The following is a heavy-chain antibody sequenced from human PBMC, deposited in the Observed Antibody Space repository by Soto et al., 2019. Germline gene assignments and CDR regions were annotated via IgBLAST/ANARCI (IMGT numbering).Heavy chain of an antibody. Sequence: QVQLQQWGAGLLKPSETLSLTCVVYGGSFSGYYWSWIRQSPGKGLEWIGGINHRGSTNYNPSLESRVTISVDTSKNQFSLRMTSVTAADTAMYYCARDGFCTSTTCRVGNWFDPWGQGTLVTVSS. CDR3: ARDGFCTSTTCRVGNWFDP. CDR1: GGSFSGYY. CDR2: INHRGST. D-gene: IGHD2-2*01. V-gene: IGHV4-34*01. J-gene: IGHJ5*02.